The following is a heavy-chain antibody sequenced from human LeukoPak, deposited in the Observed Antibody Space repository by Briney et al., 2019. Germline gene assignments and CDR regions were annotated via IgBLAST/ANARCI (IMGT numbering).Heavy chain of an antibody. J-gene: IGHJ3*02. Sequence: GGSLRLSCAASGFTFSNYWMTWVRQAPGKGLEWVANMNQGGSKAYYVDSVKGRFTVSRDNAKNSLYLQMNSLRADDTALYYCTRDPECSSTSCLDAFDIWGQGTMVTVSS. CDR3: TRDPECSSTSCLDAFDI. CDR2: MNQGGSKA. V-gene: IGHV3-7*01. CDR1: GFTFSNYW. D-gene: IGHD2-2*01.